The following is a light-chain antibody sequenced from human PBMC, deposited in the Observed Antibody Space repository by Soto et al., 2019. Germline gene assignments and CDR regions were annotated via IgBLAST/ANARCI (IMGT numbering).Light chain of an antibody. J-gene: IGKJ1*01. CDR1: QSITNW. Sequence: DFQMTQSPSTLSASVGDRVTITCRASQSITNWLAWYQQKPGKAPKLLIYKASTLKSGVPSRFSGSGSGTEFTLTISSLQPDDFATYYCQHYNSYSEAFGQGTKV. V-gene: IGKV1-5*03. CDR3: QHYNSYSEA. CDR2: KAS.